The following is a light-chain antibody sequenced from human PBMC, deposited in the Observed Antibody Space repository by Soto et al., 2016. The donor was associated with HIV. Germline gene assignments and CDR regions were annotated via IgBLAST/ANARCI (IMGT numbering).Light chain of an antibody. V-gene: IGLV3-21*02. CDR1: KIGSKL. CDR2: DDN. Sequence: SFVLTQPPSVSVAPGQTATITCGGNKIGSKLVHWYRQRPGQAPVLVLYDDNDRPSGIPERFSGSNSENTATLTITRVEAGDEADYYCHVWDANDDHVVFGEGTRLTV. J-gene: IGLJ2*01. CDR3: HVWDANDDHVV.